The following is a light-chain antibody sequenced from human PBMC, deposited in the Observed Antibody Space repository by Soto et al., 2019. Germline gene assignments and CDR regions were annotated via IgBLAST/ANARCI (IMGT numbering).Light chain of an antibody. J-gene: IGLJ1*01. V-gene: IGLV2-14*01. Sequence: QSVLTQPASLSGSPGQSITISCSGTISDVGRYNYVSWYQQHPGTAPKLMIYEVSNRPSGVSNRFSGSKSGDTASLTISGLQAEDEADYYCSSYTSTFTYVFGAGTKVTV. CDR3: SSYTSTFTYV. CDR1: ISDVGRYNY. CDR2: EVS.